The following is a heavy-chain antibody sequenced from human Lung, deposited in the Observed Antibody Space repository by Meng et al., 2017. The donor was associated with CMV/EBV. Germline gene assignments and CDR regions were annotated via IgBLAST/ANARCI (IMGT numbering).Heavy chain of an antibody. CDR1: GFSFSSSW. D-gene: IGHD6-19*01. J-gene: IGHJ4*02. Sequence: GGSXRLXCAASGFSFSSSWMSWVRRAPGKGLEWVANIYQDGVEKYYVESVRGRFTISRVNAKNSLYLQMNSLRAEDTAVYFCAKEIDPAVAGNQGYFDYWGQGALVTVSS. V-gene: IGHV3-7*01. CDR2: IYQDGVEK. CDR3: AKEIDPAVAGNQGYFDY.